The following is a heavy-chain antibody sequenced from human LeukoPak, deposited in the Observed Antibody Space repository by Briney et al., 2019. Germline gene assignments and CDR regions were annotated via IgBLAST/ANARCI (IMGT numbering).Heavy chain of an antibody. V-gene: IGHV4-4*07. CDR3: ARGQLGYCSSTSCYSSYYYMDV. Sequence: SETLSLTCTVAGGSISGYYWSWIRQPAGKGLEWIGRIYTSGSTNYNPSLKSRVTMSVDTSKNQFSLKLSSVTAADTAVYYCARGQLGYCSSTSCYSSYYYMDVWGKGTTVTVSS. CDR2: IYTSGST. D-gene: IGHD2-2*01. CDR1: GGSISGYY. J-gene: IGHJ6*03.